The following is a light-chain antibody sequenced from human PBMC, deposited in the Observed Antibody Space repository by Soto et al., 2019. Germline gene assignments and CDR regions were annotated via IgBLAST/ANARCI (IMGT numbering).Light chain of an antibody. V-gene: IGLV2-8*01. J-gene: IGLJ1*01. Sequence: QSVLTQPPSASGSPGQSVTISCTGTSSDGGGYNYVSWYQQHPGKAPKLMIYEVSKRPSGVPDRFSGSKSGNTASLTVSGLQPEDEADYYCSSYAGSNKSVFGTGTKVTVL. CDR1: SSDGGGYNY. CDR3: SSYAGSNKSV. CDR2: EVS.